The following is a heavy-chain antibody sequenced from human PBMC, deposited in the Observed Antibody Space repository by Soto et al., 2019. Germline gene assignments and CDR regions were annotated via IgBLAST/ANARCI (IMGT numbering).Heavy chain of an antibody. D-gene: IGHD3-16*01. CDR1: GIRFTSSW. Sequence: EVQLVESGGGLVQPGGSLRLSCAASGIRFTSSWMSWVRQAPGKGLEWVAHINQDGGQKYYVDSAKGRFTISRDNAKTSLYLQMKSLRAEDTAVFYCVSWADAADEDYFHHWGQGTLVTVSS. V-gene: IGHV3-7*01. CDR2: INQDGGQK. CDR3: VSWADAADEDYFHH. J-gene: IGHJ1*01.